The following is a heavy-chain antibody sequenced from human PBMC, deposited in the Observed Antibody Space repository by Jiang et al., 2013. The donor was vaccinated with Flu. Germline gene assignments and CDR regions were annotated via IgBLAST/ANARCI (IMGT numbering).Heavy chain of an antibody. Sequence: GAEVKKPGASVKISCKASGYSFTNYYLNWVRQAPGQGLEWMGIIKPGGGDTDYAQEFQGRVTMTRDTSTSTVYMELTGLKSEDMAVFYCARGKDAEYFEYWGQGTLVTVSS. CDR2: IKPGGGDT. J-gene: IGHJ1*01. CDR3: ARGKDAEYFEY. D-gene: IGHD3-10*01. V-gene: IGHV1-46*01. CDR1: GYSFTNYY.